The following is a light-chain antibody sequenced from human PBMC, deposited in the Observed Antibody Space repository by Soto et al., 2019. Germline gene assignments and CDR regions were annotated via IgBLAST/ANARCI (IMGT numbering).Light chain of an antibody. CDR3: QQYNNWPPAT. V-gene: IGKV3-15*01. Sequence: EILMTQSPATLSVSPGERATLSCRASQSVSSNLAWYQQKPGQAPRLLIYAVSTRATGIPARFSGSGSGTEFTLTINSLQSEDFAVYYCQQYNNWPPATFGQGTKVDIK. CDR2: AVS. CDR1: QSVSSN. J-gene: IGKJ1*01.